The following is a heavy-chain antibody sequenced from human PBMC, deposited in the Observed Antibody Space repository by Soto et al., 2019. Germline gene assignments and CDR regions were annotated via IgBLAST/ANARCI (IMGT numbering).Heavy chain of an antibody. J-gene: IGHJ5*02. V-gene: IGHV4-30-2*01. CDR1: GGSISSGGYS. Sequence: SETLSRTCAVSGGSISSGGYSWSWIRQPPWKGLEWIGYIYHSGSTYYNPSLKSRVTISVDRSKNQFSLKLSSVTAADTAVYYCASGGTRESRWFDPWGQGXRVTVYS. CDR3: ASGGTRESRWFDP. D-gene: IGHD3-22*01. CDR2: IYHSGST.